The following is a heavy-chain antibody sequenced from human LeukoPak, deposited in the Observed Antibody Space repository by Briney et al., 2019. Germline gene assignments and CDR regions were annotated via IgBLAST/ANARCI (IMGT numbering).Heavy chain of an antibody. CDR2: ISSSSSYI. D-gene: IGHD5-24*01. V-gene: IGHV3-21*01. J-gene: IGHJ4*02. CDR1: GFTFSSYS. Sequence: GGSLRLSCAASGFTFSSYSMNWVRQAPGKGLEWGSAISSSSSYIYYADSVKGRFTISRDNAKNSLYLQMKSLRAEDTAVYYCARDWDGYFLTYWGQGTLVTVSS. CDR3: ARDWDGYFLTY.